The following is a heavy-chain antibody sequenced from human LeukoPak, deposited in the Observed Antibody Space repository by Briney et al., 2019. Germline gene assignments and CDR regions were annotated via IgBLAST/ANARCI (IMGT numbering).Heavy chain of an antibody. V-gene: IGHV4-59*08. CDR3: ARRSRYGSGTLDY. CDR1: GGSLSDYY. J-gene: IGHJ4*02. CDR2: IYDSGRA. D-gene: IGHD3-10*01. Sequence: SETLSLTCTVSGGSLSDYYWSWLRQPPGKGLDYIGYIYDSGRAHYNPSRKSRLNISVDTYKKQFSLKLRSVTAADTAVYYCARRSRYGSGTLDYWGQGALVTVSS.